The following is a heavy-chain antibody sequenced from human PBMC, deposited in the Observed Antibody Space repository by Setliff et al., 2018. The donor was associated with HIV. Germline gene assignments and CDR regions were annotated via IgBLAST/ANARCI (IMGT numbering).Heavy chain of an antibody. Sequence: GASVKVSCKTSGYASTDYSIHWVRQAPGQGLEWVGRINPDSRGTNYAQTFQGRVTMTRDTSVSTAYMELSRLKSDDTAVFYCARGVKGIATTGKYYFDYWGQGTLVTVSS. D-gene: IGHD6-13*01. CDR3: ARGVKGIATTGKYYFDY. V-gene: IGHV1-2*06. J-gene: IGHJ4*02. CDR2: INPDSRGT. CDR1: GYASTDYS.